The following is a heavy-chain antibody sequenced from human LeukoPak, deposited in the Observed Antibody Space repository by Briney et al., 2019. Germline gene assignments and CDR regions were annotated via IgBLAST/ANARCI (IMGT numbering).Heavy chain of an antibody. J-gene: IGHJ3*02. CDR1: GFTFSNYS. Sequence: PGGSLRLSCAASGFTFSNYSMNWVRQAPGKGLEWVSSISSSSSYIYYADSVKGRFTISRDNAKNSLYLRMNSLRAEDTAVYYCARVTPPGTRELELEAFDIWGQGTMVTVSS. V-gene: IGHV3-21*01. CDR3: ARVTPPGTRELELEAFDI. CDR2: ISSSSSYI. D-gene: IGHD1-7*01.